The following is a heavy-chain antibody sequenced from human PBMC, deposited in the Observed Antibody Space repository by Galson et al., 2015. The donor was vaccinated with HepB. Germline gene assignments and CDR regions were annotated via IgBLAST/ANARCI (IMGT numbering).Heavy chain of an antibody. D-gene: IGHD2-8*01. Sequence: SLRLSCAASGFTFSSYAMSWVRQAPGKGLEWVSAISGSGGSTYYADSVKGRFTISRDNSKNTLYLQMNSLRAADTAVYYCAKAVSEVGSGGYCTNGVCYTDIGYYYYYGMDVWGQGTTVTVSS. CDR3: AKAVSEVGSGGYCTNGVCYTDIGYYYYYGMDV. J-gene: IGHJ6*02. CDR1: GFTFSSYA. V-gene: IGHV3-23*01. CDR2: ISGSGGST.